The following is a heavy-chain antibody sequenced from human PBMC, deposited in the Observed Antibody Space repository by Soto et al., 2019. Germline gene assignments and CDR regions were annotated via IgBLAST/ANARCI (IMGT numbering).Heavy chain of an antibody. Sequence: EVQLLESGGSLVQPGGSLRLSCAASGFTFSRYGMSWVRQSPGKGLEWVSGISGVGANTYYTDSVKGRFTISRDNSRNTMYLQMNSLRAEDTAIYYCAKDREVVVVIDATATGAFDIWGQGTLVTVSS. CDR3: AKDREVVVVIDATATGAFDI. V-gene: IGHV3-23*01. CDR2: ISGVGANT. J-gene: IGHJ3*02. CDR1: GFTFSRYG. D-gene: IGHD2-15*01.